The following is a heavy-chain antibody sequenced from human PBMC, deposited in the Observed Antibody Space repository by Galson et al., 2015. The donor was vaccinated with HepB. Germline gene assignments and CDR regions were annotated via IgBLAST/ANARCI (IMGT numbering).Heavy chain of an antibody. V-gene: IGHV4-61*02. CDR2: LYTSGGT. CDR3: ARTDDYLDSSGRGAFDI. D-gene: IGHD3-22*01. J-gene: IGHJ3*02. CDR1: GGSITSGSYY. Sequence: TLSLTCTVSGGSITSGSYYWSWIRQPAGKALEWIGRLYTSGGTNYNPSLKSRVTLSVDTSKNQFALNLSSVTAADTAVYYCARTDDYLDSSGRGAFDIWGQGTMVTVSS.